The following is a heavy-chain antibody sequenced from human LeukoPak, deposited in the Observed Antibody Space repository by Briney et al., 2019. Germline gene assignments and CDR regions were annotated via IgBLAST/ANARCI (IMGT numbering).Heavy chain of an antibody. Sequence: ASEKVSCKASGYTFTSYYMHWVRQAPGQGLEWMGIVNPSGGSTSYAQKFQGRVTMTRDTSTSTVYMELSSLRSEDTAVYYCARAHYVWGSYRSYFLGYWGQGTLVTVSS. CDR2: VNPSGGST. CDR3: ARAHYVWGSYRSYFLGY. V-gene: IGHV1-46*01. D-gene: IGHD3-16*02. J-gene: IGHJ4*02. CDR1: GYTFTSYY.